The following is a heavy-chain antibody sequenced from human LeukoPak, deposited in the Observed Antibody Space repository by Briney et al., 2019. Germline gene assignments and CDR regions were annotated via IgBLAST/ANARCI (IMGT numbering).Heavy chain of an antibody. V-gene: IGHV4-61*02. CDR3: ARGPRYYYDSSGPRLDY. CDR2: IYTSGST. D-gene: IGHD3-22*01. CDR1: GGSIGSGSYY. J-gene: IGHJ4*02. Sequence: PSQTLSLTCTVSGGSIGSGSYYWSWIRQPAGKGLEWIGRIYTSGSTNYNPSLKSRVTISVVTSKNQFSLKLSSVTAADTAVYYCARGPRYYYDSSGPRLDYWGQGTLVTVSS.